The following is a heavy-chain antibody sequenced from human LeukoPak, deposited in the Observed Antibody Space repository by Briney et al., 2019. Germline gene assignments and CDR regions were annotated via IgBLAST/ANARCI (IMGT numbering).Heavy chain of an antibody. CDR3: ARDPYYYDSSGSQRGDAFDI. V-gene: IGHV4-38-2*02. CDR2: IYHSGST. Sequence: SETLSLTCTVSGYSISSGYYWGWIRQPPGKGLEWIGSIYHSGSTYYNPSLKGRVTISVDTSKNQFSLKLSSVTAADTAVYYCARDPYYYDSSGSQRGDAFDIWGQGTMVTVSS. CDR1: GYSISSGYY. J-gene: IGHJ3*02. D-gene: IGHD3-22*01.